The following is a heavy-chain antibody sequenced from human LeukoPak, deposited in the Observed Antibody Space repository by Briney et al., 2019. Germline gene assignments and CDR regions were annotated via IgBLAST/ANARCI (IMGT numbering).Heavy chain of an antibody. CDR1: GFTFSSYS. Sequence: PGGSLRLSCAASGFTFSSYSMNWVRQAPGKGLEWVSSISSSSSYIYYADSVKGRFTISRDNAKNSLYLQMNSLRAEDTALYYCAKDLLAAAGMHFDIWGQGTMVTVSS. J-gene: IGHJ3*02. V-gene: IGHV3-21*04. CDR2: ISSSSSYI. D-gene: IGHD6-13*01. CDR3: AKDLLAAAGMHFDI.